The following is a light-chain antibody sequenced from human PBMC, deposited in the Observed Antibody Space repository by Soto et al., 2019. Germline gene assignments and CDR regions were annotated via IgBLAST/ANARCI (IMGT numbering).Light chain of an antibody. CDR1: NMGGKS. CDR2: DDS. CDR3: HVWDCSSDHYV. J-gene: IGLJ1*01. Sequence: SYELTQPPSVSVAPGQTARITCGGNNMGGKSVHWYQQKPGQAPVLVVYDDSDRPSGTPDRFSGSNSGDTATLTIRRVEAGDEADYYCHVWDCSSDHYVFGTGPKVTV. V-gene: IGLV3-21*02.